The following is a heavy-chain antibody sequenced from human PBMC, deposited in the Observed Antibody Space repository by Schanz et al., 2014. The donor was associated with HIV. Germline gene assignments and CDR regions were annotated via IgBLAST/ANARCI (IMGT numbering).Heavy chain of an antibody. Sequence: EVQLLESGGDLAQHGDSLRLSCVASGFVFRDFAMAWVRQAPGKGLEWVSAVTNSGSYVNYADSVKGRFTMSRDNSKNTLSLQMDSLRVDDTAIYYCAKRSGRSFGYFDSWGQGLLVTVSS. CDR3: AKRSGRSFGYFDS. CDR1: GFVFRDFA. CDR2: VTNSGSYV. J-gene: IGHJ4*02. D-gene: IGHD2-15*01. V-gene: IGHV3-23*05.